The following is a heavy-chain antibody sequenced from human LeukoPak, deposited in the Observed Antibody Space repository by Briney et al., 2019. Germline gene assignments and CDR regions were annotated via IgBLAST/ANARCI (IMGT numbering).Heavy chain of an antibody. J-gene: IGHJ4*02. CDR1: GRSFSGYY. CDR2: INHSGST. V-gene: IGHV4-34*01. Sequence: SETLSLTCAVYGRSFSGYYWSWIRQPPGKGLEWIGEINHSGSTNYNPSLKSRVTISVDTSKNQFSLKLNSVTAADTAVYYCAGGTYYFDYWGQGTLVTVSS. CDR3: AGGTYYFDY.